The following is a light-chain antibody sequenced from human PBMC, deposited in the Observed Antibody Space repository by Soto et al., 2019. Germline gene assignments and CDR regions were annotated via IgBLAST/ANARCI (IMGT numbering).Light chain of an antibody. J-gene: IGLJ3*02. V-gene: IGLV4-60*03. CDR1: SGHSTYI. Sequence: QSVLTQSSSASASLGSSVKLTCTLSSGHSTYIIAWHQQQPGKAPRYLMKVERSGTYNKGSGVPDRFSGSSSGADRYLTISNLQSEDEADYYCETWDSNTRVFGGGTKVTVL. CDR3: ETWDSNTRV. CDR2: VERSGTY.